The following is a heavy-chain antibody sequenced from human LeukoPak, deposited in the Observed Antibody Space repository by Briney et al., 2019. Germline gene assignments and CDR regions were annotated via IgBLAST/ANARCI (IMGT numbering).Heavy chain of an antibody. V-gene: IGHV3-30-3*01. CDR1: GFTFSNYA. D-gene: IGHD6-19*01. J-gene: IGHJ4*02. CDR3: ARRGSGWYVDY. Sequence: GGSLRLSCSASGFTFSNYAMHWVRQAPGKGLEWVAVISYDGNNKYYADSVKGRFTISRDNSKNTLYLQMNSLRAEGTAVYYCARRGSGWYVDYWGQGTLVTVSS. CDR2: ISYDGNNK.